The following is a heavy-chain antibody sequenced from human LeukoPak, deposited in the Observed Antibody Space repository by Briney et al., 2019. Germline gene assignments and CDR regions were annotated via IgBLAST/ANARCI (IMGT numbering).Heavy chain of an antibody. CDR3: ARGEVDKGRYSYGFGDDY. Sequence: PSETLSLTCTVSGGSINSYYWSWIRQPPGKGLEWIGYIFYSGSTDYNPSLKSRVTISVDTSKNQFSLKLSSLTAADTAVYYCARGEVDKGRYSYGFGDDYWGQGTLVTVSS. CDR2: IFYSGST. J-gene: IGHJ4*02. D-gene: IGHD5-18*01. CDR1: GGSINSYY. V-gene: IGHV4-59*12.